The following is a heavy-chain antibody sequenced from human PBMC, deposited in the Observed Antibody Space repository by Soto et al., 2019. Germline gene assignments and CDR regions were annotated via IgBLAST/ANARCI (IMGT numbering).Heavy chain of an antibody. V-gene: IGHV4-34*01. D-gene: IGHD3-9*01. CDR2: INHSGST. Sequence: PSETLSLTCAVYGGSFSGYYWSWIRQPPGKGLEWIGEINHSGSTNYNPSLKSRVTISVDTSKNQFSLKLSSVTAADTAVYYCARGRYDILTGYYSKTYYFDYWGQGTLVTVSS. J-gene: IGHJ4*02. CDR1: GGSFSGYY. CDR3: ARGRYDILTGYYSKTYYFDY.